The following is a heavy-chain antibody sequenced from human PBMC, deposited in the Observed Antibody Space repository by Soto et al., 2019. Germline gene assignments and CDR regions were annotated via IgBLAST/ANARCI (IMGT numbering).Heavy chain of an antibody. D-gene: IGHD2-15*01. Sequence: GGSLRLSCAASGFTFSSYAMSWVRQAPGKGLEWVSAISGSGGSTYYADSVKGRFTISRDNSKNTLYLQMNSLRAEDTAVYYCAKKSDCSGGSCYSYDYWGQGTLVTVSS. CDR1: GFTFSSYA. CDR3: AKKSDCSGGSCYSYDY. V-gene: IGHV3-23*01. CDR2: ISGSGGST. J-gene: IGHJ4*02.